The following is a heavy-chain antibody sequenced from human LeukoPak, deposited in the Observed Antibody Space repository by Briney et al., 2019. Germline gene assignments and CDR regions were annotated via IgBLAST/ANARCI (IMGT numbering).Heavy chain of an antibody. CDR2: IIPIFGTA. V-gene: IGHV1-69*13. CDR1: GGTFSSYA. Sequence: EASVKVSCKASGGTFSSYAISWVRQAPGQGLEWMGGIIPIFGTANYAQKFQGRVTIIADESTSTAYMELSSLRSEDTAVYYCARDNQYSYGPGPFDYWGRGTLVTVSS. J-gene: IGHJ4*02. CDR3: ARDNQYSYGPGPFDY. D-gene: IGHD5-18*01.